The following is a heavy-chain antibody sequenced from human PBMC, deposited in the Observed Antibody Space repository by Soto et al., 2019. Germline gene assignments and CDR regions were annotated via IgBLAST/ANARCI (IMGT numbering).Heavy chain of an antibody. CDR2: IVVGSGNT. CDR3: AADPYNWNYSLDFDI. Sequence: QMQLVQSGPEVKKPGTSVKVSCKASGFTFTSSAMQWVRQARGQRLEWIGWIVVGSGNTNYAQKFQERVPITRDMSTSTAYMELSSLRSEDTAVYYCAADPYNWNYSLDFDIWGQGTMVTVSS. D-gene: IGHD1-7*01. J-gene: IGHJ3*02. CDR1: GFTFTSSA. V-gene: IGHV1-58*02.